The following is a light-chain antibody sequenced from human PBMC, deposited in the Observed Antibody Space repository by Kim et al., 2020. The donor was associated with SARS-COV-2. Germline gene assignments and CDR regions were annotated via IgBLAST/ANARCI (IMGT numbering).Light chain of an antibody. CDR2: EDN. CDR1: SGSFASNY. V-gene: IGLV6-57*04. CDR3: QSYDSTNPWV. Sequence: NFMLTQPHSVSESPGKTVTISCTRSSGSFASNYVQWYQQRPGSAPTTVIFEDNQRPSGVPDRFSGSIDSSSNSASLTISGLNTEDEADYYCQSYDSTNPWVFGGGTQLTVL. J-gene: IGLJ3*02.